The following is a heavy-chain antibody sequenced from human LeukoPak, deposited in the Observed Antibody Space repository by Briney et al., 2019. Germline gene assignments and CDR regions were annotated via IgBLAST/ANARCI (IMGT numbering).Heavy chain of an antibody. CDR1: GFTFSSYG. J-gene: IGHJ4*02. CDR3: ARISYDSSGYYDY. Sequence: GGSLRLSCAASGFTFSSYGMHWVRQAPGKGLEWLAVIWYDGSNIYYADPVKGRFAISRDNSKNTLYLQINSLRAEDTAVYYCARISYDSSGYYDYWGQGTLVTVSS. D-gene: IGHD3-22*01. V-gene: IGHV3-33*01. CDR2: IWYDGSNI.